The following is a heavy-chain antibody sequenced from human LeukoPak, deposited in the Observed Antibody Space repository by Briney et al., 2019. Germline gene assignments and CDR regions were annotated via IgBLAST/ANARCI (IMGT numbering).Heavy chain of an antibody. D-gene: IGHD1-26*01. CDR1: GFSLSTSGMC. CDR2: IDWDDDK. V-gene: IGHV2-70*11. Sequence: ESGPTLVKPTQTLTLTCTFSGFSLSTSGMCVSWIRQPPGKALEWLVRIDWDDDKYYSTSLKTWLTISKDTSKNQVVLTMTNMDPVDTATYYCARMSLYSGSSPYFDYWGQGTLVTVSS. CDR3: ARMSLYSGSSPYFDY. J-gene: IGHJ4*02.